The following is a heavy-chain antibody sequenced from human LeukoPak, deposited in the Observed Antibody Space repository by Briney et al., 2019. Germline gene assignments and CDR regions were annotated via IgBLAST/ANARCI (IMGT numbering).Heavy chain of an antibody. CDR3: AKHYNSSDYFYGD. CDR2: ISGSGDST. D-gene: IGHD3-22*01. Sequence: GGTLRLSCAASGFTFSSHGMTWVRQAPGKGLRWVSAISGSGDSTQYADTVKGRFTISRDNSKNTLYLQMNSVRAEDTAVYYCAKHYNSSDYFYGDWGQGTLVTVSS. CDR1: GFTFSSHG. J-gene: IGHJ4*02. V-gene: IGHV3-23*01.